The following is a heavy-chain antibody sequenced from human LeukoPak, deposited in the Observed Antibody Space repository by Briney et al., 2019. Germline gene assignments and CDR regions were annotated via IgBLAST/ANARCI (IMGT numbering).Heavy chain of an antibody. J-gene: IGHJ5*02. CDR3: ARVDGSCSGGSCPSGNWFDP. CDR2: IYYSGST. V-gene: IGHV4-39*01. Sequence: SETLSLTCTVSGGSISSYYWGWIRQPPGKGLEWIGSIYYSGSTYYNPSLKSRVTISVDTSKNQFSLKLNSVTAADTAVYYCARVDGSCSGGSCPSGNWFDPWGQGTLVTVSS. CDR1: GGSISSYY. D-gene: IGHD2-15*01.